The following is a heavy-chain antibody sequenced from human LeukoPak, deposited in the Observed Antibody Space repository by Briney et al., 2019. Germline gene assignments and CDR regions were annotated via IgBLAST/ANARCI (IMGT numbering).Heavy chain of an antibody. Sequence: SQTLSLTCTVSSGSITSGVYYWNWIRQHPGKGLEWIGYIYYSGSTFYNPSLKSRVTMSVDTSKNQFSLKLSSVTAADAAVYYCARAPKGMTTVRYYYYYYMDVWGKGTTVTVSS. D-gene: IGHD4-11*01. V-gene: IGHV4-31*03. CDR1: SGSITSGVYY. J-gene: IGHJ6*03. CDR2: IYYSGST. CDR3: ARAPKGMTTVRYYYYYYMDV.